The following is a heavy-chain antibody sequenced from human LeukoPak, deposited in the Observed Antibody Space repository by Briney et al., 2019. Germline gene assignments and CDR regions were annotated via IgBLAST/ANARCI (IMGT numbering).Heavy chain of an antibody. V-gene: IGHV3-21*01. CDR3: AKDRYSGLNTIDY. CDR2: ISSSSSYI. J-gene: IGHJ4*02. Sequence: GGSLRLSCAASGFTFSSYWMSWVRQAPGKGLEWVSSISSSSSYIYYADSVKGRFTISRDNAKNSLYLQMNSLRAEDTAVYYCAKDRYSGLNTIDYWGQGTLVTVSS. CDR1: GFTFSSYW. D-gene: IGHD6-13*01.